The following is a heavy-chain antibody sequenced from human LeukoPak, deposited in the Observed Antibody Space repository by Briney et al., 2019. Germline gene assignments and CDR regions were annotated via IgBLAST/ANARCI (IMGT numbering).Heavy chain of an antibody. CDR3: STVSPYYGSGTTSPDS. Sequence: GGSLRLSCAASGFPFSSAWMSWVRQAPGKGLEWVGRIKSKTDGGKTDYAAPVQGRFSISRDDSENTLYLQMNGLNTEDTAVYYCSTVSPYYGSGTTSPDSWGQGTLVVVSS. V-gene: IGHV3-15*01. J-gene: IGHJ4*02. CDR1: GFPFSSAW. CDR2: IKSKTDGGKT. D-gene: IGHD3-10*01.